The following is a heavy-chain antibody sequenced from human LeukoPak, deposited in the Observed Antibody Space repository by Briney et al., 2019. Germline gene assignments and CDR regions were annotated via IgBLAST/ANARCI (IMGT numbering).Heavy chain of an antibody. V-gene: IGHV4-34*01. Sequence: SETLSLTCAVYGGSFRGYYWSWIRQPPGKGLEWIGEINHSGSTNYNPSLKSRVTISVDTSKNQFSLKLSSVTAADTAVYYCARGLDYYDSSGYRLPALGYWGQGTLVTVSS. D-gene: IGHD3-22*01. J-gene: IGHJ4*02. CDR1: GGSFRGYY. CDR3: ARGLDYYDSSGYRLPALGY. CDR2: INHSGST.